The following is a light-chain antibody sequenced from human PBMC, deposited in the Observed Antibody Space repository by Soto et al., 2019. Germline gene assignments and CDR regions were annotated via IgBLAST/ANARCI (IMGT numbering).Light chain of an antibody. J-gene: IGLJ3*02. CDR2: EVS. V-gene: IGLV2-8*01. CDR3: SSYAGSNFWV. CDR1: GSDVGGYNY. Sequence: QSALTQPPSASGSPGQSVTISCTGTGSDVGGYNYVSWYQQHPGKAPKLIIYEVSQRPSGVPDRFSGSKSGNTASLTVSGRQAEDEEDYYCSSYAGSNFWVFGGGTKLTVL.